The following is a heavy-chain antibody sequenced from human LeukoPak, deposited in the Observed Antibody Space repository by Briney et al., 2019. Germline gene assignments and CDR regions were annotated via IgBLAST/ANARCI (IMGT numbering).Heavy chain of an antibody. CDR1: GYTFTSYG. J-gene: IGHJ4*02. Sequence: ASVKVSCKASGYTFTSYGISWVRQAPGQGLEWMGWISAYNGNTNYAQKLQGRVTMTTDTSTSTAYMELRSLRSDDTAAYYCARGEDYDSSGYPFDYWGQGTLVTVSS. D-gene: IGHD3-22*01. CDR3: ARGEDYDSSGYPFDY. CDR2: ISAYNGNT. V-gene: IGHV1-18*01.